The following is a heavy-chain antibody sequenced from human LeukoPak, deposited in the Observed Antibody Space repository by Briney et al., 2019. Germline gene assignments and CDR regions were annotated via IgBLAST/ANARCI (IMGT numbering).Heavy chain of an antibody. Sequence: SETLSLTCAVYGGSFSGYFWTWIRQPPGKGLEWIGEINHSGSTNYNPSLKRRVTMSVDTSKNQFSLTLRSVTAADTAVYYCARGQYDRRHWGQGTLVTVSS. D-gene: IGHD3-16*01. CDR2: INHSGST. V-gene: IGHV4-34*01. CDR3: ARGQYDRRH. J-gene: IGHJ4*02. CDR1: GGSFSGYF.